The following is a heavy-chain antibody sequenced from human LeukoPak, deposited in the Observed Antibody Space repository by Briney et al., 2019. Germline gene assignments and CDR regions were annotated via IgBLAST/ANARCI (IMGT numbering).Heavy chain of an antibody. CDR3: ARYQLLQYYYYGMNV. V-gene: IGHV4-34*01. CDR1: GGSFSGYY. J-gene: IGHJ6*02. Sequence: ETLSLTCAVYGGSFSGYYWTWIRQPPGKGLEWIGEINHSGSTNYNPSLKSRVTISVDTSKNQFSLKLSSVTAADTAMYYCARYQLLQYYYYGMNVWGQGTTVTVSS. CDR2: INHSGST. D-gene: IGHD2-2*01.